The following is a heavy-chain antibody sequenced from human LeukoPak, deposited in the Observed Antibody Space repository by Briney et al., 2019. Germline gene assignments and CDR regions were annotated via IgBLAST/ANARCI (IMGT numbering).Heavy chain of an antibody. D-gene: IGHD3-10*01. CDR1: GFTFSNYA. CDR3: AKDEPGSHSPSDY. Sequence: GGSLRLSCAASGFTFSNYAMHWVRQAPGKGLDWVAFISYDGSDKYYADSVKGRFTISRDNSKNTLYMQMNSLRPEDTAVYYCAKDEPGSHSPSDYWGQGTLVTVSS. CDR2: ISYDGSDK. V-gene: IGHV3-30*18. J-gene: IGHJ4*02.